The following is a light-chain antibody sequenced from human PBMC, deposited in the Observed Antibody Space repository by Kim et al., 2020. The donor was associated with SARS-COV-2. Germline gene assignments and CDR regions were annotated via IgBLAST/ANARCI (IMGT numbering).Light chain of an antibody. J-gene: IGKJ2*01. CDR2: LAS. Sequence: SASVGDTVTITCRASQTISTWLAWYQQKPGKAPNLLIYLASNLESGVPSRFSGSGSGTEFTLTINSLQPEDFATYYCQHYSRFPYTFGQGTKLEIK. CDR1: QTISTW. CDR3: QHYSRFPYT. V-gene: IGKV1-5*03.